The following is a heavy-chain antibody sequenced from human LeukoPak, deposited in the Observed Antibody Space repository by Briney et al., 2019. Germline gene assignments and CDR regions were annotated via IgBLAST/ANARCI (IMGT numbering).Heavy chain of an antibody. J-gene: IGHJ4*02. V-gene: IGHV3-23*01. Sequence: GGSLRLSCLASKFTFNNYAMTWVRQAPGKGLEWVSSISGSGDNMDYADSVKGRFTISRDNSKNTLYLQMNSLRAEDTAVYYCAKDSQWGKVGTKGGYFDYWGQGTLVTVSS. CDR2: ISGSGDNM. D-gene: IGHD1-26*01. CDR3: AKDSQWGKVGTKGGYFDY. CDR1: KFTFNNYA.